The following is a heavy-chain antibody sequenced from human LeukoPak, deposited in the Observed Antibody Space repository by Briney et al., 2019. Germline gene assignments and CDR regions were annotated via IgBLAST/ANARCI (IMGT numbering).Heavy chain of an antibody. Sequence: GSSVKVSCKASGGTFSSYAISWVRQAPGQGLEWMGGIIPIFGTANYAQKFQGRVTISADESTSTAYMELSSLRSEDTAVYYCARGGEDGYNYYFDYWGQGTLVTVSS. J-gene: IGHJ4*02. CDR2: IIPIFGTA. CDR1: GGTFSSYA. D-gene: IGHD5-24*01. V-gene: IGHV1-69*01. CDR3: ARGGEDGYNYYFDY.